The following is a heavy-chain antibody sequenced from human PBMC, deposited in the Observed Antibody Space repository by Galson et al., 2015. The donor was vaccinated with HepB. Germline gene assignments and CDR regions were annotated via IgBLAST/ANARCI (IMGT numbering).Heavy chain of an antibody. Sequence: PALVKPTQTLTLTCTFSGFSLSTSGMCVSWIRQPPGKALEWLARIDWDDDKYYSTSLKTRLTISKDTSKNQVVLTMTNMDPVDTATYYCARVSFAGYSSECYGMDVWGQGTTVTVSS. J-gene: IGHJ6*02. CDR1: GFSLSTSGMC. CDR2: IDWDDDK. D-gene: IGHD6-19*01. CDR3: ARVSFAGYSSECYGMDV. V-gene: IGHV2-70*11.